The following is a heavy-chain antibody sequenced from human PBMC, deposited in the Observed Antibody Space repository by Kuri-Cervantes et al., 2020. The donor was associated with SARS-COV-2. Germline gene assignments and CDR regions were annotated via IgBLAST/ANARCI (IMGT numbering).Heavy chain of an antibody. CDR3: ARHDPLWSQNYFDY. CDR1: GGSISTSSYY. J-gene: IGHJ4*02. D-gene: IGHD3-10*01. V-gene: IGHV4-39*01. CDR2: IYYSGST. Sequence: SETLSLTCTVSGGSISTSSYYWGWIRQPPGKGLEWIGNIYYSGSTYYNPSLKSRVTISVDTSKNQFSLKLSSVTAADTAVYYCARHDPLWSQNYFDYWGQGTLVTVSS.